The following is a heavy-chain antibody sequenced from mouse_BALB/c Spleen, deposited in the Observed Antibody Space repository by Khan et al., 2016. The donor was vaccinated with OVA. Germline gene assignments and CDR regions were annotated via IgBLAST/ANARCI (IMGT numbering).Heavy chain of an antibody. Sequence: EVELVESGGDLVKPGGSLKLSCAASGFTFSNYAMSWVRQSPEKRLEWVASIGSGESTYYLDSVKGRFTISRDNARNILYLQMSSLRSEDTALYYCARDYWFAYWGQGTLVTVSA. V-gene: IGHV5-6-5*01. CDR1: GFTFSNYA. J-gene: IGHJ3*01. CDR3: ARDYWFAY. CDR2: IGSGEST.